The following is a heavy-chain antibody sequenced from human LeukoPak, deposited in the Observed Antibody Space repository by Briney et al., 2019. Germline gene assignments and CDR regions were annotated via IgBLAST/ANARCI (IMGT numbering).Heavy chain of an antibody. V-gene: IGHV3-30*04. CDR3: ARDPHTYYYYGMDV. CDR2: ISYDGSNK. J-gene: IGHJ6*02. CDR1: GFTFSSYA. Sequence: GGSLRLSCAASGFTFSSYAMHWVRQAPGKGLEWVAVISYDGSNKYYADSVKGRFTISRDNSKSTLYLQMNSLRAEDTAVYYCARDPHTYYYYGMDVWGQGTTVTVSS.